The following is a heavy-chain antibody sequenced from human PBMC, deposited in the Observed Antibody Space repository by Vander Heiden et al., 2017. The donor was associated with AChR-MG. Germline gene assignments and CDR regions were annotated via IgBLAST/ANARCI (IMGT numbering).Heavy chain of an antibody. CDR1: GGTFRKSA. V-gene: IGHV1-69*06. D-gene: IGHD2-21*02. CDR2: IVPITGTT. Sequence: QVQLVQSGAEVKKPGSSVKVSCKAYGGTFRKSAISWVRQAPGQGLEWMSGIVPITGTTNYARKFQDRVTITADKSTSTAYMEVTNLKSEDTAVYYCARNGDERVQEVITDYFYYYYMDLWGKGTTVIVSS. CDR3: ARNGDERVQEVITDYFYYYYMDL. J-gene: IGHJ6*03.